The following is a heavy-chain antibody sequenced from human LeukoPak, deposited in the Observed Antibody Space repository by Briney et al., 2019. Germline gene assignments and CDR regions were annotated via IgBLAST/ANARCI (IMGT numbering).Heavy chain of an antibody. CDR2: ISYDGSNK. J-gene: IGHJ4*02. D-gene: IGHD3-3*01. CDR3: AKEERITIFGVVIAVGRYFDY. V-gene: IGHV3-30*18. Sequence: GGSLRLSCAASGFTFSSYGMHWVRQAPGKGLEWVAVISYDGSNKYYADSVKGRFTISRDNSKNTLYLQMNSLRAEDTAVYYCAKEERITIFGVVIAVGRYFDYWGQGTLVTVSS. CDR1: GFTFSSYG.